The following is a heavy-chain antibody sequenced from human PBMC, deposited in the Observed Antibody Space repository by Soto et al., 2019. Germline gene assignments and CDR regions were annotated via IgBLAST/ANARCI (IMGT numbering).Heavy chain of an antibody. CDR1: GYTFTSYG. D-gene: IGHD4-17*01. V-gene: IGHV1-18*01. CDR3: ARVPTVTTPYYYYYYMDV. CDR2: ISAYNGNT. J-gene: IGHJ6*03. Sequence: ASVKVSCKASGYTFTSYGISWVRQAPGQGLEWMGWISAYNGNTNYAQKLQGRVTMTTDTSTSTAYMELRSLRSDDTAVYYCARVPTVTTPYYYYYYMDVWGKGTTVTVSS.